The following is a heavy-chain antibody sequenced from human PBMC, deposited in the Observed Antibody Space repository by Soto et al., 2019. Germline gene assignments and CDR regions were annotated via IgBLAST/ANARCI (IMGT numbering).Heavy chain of an antibody. Sequence: SETLSLTCTVSGGSISSYYWSWIRQPPGKGLEWIGYIYYSGSTNYNPSLKSRVTISVDTSKNQFSLKLSSVTAADTAVYYCASDTRVTTVVTRFYYYYGMDVWGQGTTVTVSS. D-gene: IGHD4-17*01. V-gene: IGHV4-59*01. J-gene: IGHJ6*02. CDR1: GGSISSYY. CDR2: IYYSGST. CDR3: ASDTRVTTVVTRFYYYYGMDV.